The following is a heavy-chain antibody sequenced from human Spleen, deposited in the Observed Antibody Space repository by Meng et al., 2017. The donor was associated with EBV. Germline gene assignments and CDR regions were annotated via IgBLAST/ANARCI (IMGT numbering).Heavy chain of an antibody. J-gene: IGHJ4*02. V-gene: IGHV3-74*01. CDR3: SRDLAGSDDY. Sequence: QLVDDGGALVEPGGSLSLSCAASGSYFSSSWMHWVRQAPGKGLVWVSRTNEYGTITTYADSVKGRFTISRDNAKNTLYLQMNSLRAEDTAVYYCSRDLAGSDDYWGQGTLVTVSS. D-gene: IGHD1-14*01. CDR1: GSYFSSSW. CDR2: TNEYGTIT.